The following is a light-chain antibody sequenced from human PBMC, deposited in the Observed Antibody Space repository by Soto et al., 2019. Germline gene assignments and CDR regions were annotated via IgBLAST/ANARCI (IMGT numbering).Light chain of an antibody. CDR3: QQYGSSSWK. CDR2: GAS. V-gene: IGKV3-20*01. J-gene: IGKJ1*01. Sequence: EIVLTQSPGTLSLSPGERATLSCRASQSVSSSYLAWYQQKPGQAPRLLIYGASSRATGIPARFSGSGSETDFPLTISRLEPEDFAVYYCQQYGSSSWKFGQGTKVEIK. CDR1: QSVSSSY.